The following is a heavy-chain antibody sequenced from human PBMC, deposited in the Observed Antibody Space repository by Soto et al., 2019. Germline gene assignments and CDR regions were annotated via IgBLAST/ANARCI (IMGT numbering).Heavy chain of an antibody. CDR3: AKDQYLSFDYYYYYGMDV. D-gene: IGHD3-10*01. V-gene: IGHV3-30*18. J-gene: IGHJ6*02. CDR2: ISYDGSNK. CDR1: GFTFSSYG. Sequence: GGSLRLSCAASGFTFSSYGMHWVRQAPGKGLEWVAVISYDGSNKYYADSVKGRFTISRDNSKNTLYLQMNSLRAEDTAAYYCAKDQYLSFDYYYYYGMDVWGQGTTVTVSS.